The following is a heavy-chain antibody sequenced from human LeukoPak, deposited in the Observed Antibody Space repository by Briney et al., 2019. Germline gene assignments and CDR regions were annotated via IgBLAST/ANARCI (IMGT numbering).Heavy chain of an antibody. V-gene: IGHV3-21*01. CDR2: ISSSSSYI. CDR1: GFTFSSYA. J-gene: IGHJ4*02. CDR3: ARDWDPEGHFDY. Sequence: GGSLRLSCAASGFTFSSYAMSWVRQAPGKGLEWVSSISSSSSYIYYADSVKGRFTISRDNAKNSLYLQMNSLRAEDTAVYYCARDWDPEGHFDYWGQGTLVTVSS. D-gene: IGHD1-26*01.